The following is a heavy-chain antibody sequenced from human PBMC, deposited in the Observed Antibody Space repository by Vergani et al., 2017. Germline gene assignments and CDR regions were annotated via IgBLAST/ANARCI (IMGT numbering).Heavy chain of an antibody. J-gene: IGHJ4*02. CDR3: YTDYHDY. CDR1: GFTFNSYG. Sequence: QVQLVESGGGVVQPGGSLRLSCAESGFTFNSYGMHWVRQAPGKGLEWVASIRSDESRRYYGDSMEGPFTISRDNSKNTLYLQMKSLRPEDTAFYFCYTDYHDYWGQGTLVTVSS. V-gene: IGHV3-30*02. D-gene: IGHD2-2*02. CDR2: IRSDESRR.